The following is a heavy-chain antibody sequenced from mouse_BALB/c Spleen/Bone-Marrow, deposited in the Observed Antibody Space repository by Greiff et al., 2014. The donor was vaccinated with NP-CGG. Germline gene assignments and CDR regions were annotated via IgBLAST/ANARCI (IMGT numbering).Heavy chain of an antibody. D-gene: IGHD1-1*01. CDR2: IDPANGNT. V-gene: IGHV14-3*02. CDR3: AYGSSYDYFDY. CDR1: GFNIKDTY. Sequence: VQLQQSGAELVKPGVSVKLSCTASGFNIKDTYMHWVKQRPEQGLEWIGRIDPANGNTKYDPKFQGKATITADTSSNTAYLQLSSLTSEDTAVYYCAYGSSYDYFDYWGQGTTLTVSS. J-gene: IGHJ2*01.